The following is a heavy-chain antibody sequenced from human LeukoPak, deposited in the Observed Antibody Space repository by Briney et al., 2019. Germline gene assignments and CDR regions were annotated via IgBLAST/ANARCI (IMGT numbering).Heavy chain of an antibody. D-gene: IGHD5-18*01. CDR2: IIPIFGIA. Sequence: GASVKVSCKASGGTFSSYAISWVRQAPGQGLEWMGRIIPIFGIANYAQKFQGRVTITADKSTSTAYMELSSLRSEDTAVYYCAREAGIQLWSNFDYWGQGTLVTVSS. V-gene: IGHV1-69*04. J-gene: IGHJ4*02. CDR3: AREAGIQLWSNFDY. CDR1: GGTFSSYA.